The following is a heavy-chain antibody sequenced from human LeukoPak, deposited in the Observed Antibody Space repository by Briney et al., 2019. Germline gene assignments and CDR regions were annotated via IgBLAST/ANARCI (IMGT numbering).Heavy chain of an antibody. CDR1: GFTFGSYG. CDR3: ARDAFDI. J-gene: IGHJ3*02. CDR2: IRYDGSNK. V-gene: IGHV3-30*02. Sequence: GRSLRLSRAASGFTFGSYGTHSVRQAPSNGLGWLAFIRYDGSNKYYADSVKGRFTIYRDNSKNTLYLQMNSLRAEDTAVYYCARDAFDIWGQGTMVTVSS.